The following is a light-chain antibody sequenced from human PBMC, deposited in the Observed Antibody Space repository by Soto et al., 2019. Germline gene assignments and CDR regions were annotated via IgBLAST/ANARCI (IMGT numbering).Light chain of an antibody. J-gene: IGLJ2*01. CDR3: SSFAGRGNPVL. Sequence: QSALTQPPSASGSLGQSVTISCTGTSSDVGGYNYVSWHQQHPGKAPKVMIYEVTKRPPGVPDRFSGSKSGNTASLTVSGLQAEDEADYSGSSFAGRGNPVLLGGGTKLTVL. V-gene: IGLV2-8*01. CDR1: SSDVGGYNY. CDR2: EVT.